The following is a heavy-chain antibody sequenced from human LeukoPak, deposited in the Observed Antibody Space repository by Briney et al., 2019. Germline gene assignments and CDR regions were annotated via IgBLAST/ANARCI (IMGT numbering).Heavy chain of an antibody. CDR1: GGSISSYY. V-gene: IGHV4-59*01. D-gene: IGHD2-15*01. CDR3: VAEKGGTMNS. Sequence: SETLSLTCTVSGGSISSYYWSWIRQPPGKGLEWIGYIHYSGSTDYNPSLKSRVTISVDTSKNQFSLKLSSVVAADTAVYFCVAEKGGTMNSWGQGTLVTVSS. CDR2: IHYSGST. J-gene: IGHJ4*02.